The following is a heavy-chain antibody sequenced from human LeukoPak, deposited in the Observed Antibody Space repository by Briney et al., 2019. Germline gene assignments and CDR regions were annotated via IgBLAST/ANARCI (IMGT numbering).Heavy chain of an antibody. J-gene: IGHJ4*02. CDR2: IYYSKNT. D-gene: IGHD5-18*01. CDR3: VSPRGFSYGYFDY. Sequence: SETLSLTCTVSGGSIISSSAHWGWIRQPPGKGLEWIGSIYYSKNTYYNPSLKSRVTISADTSKNQFSLTLGSVSATDTAVYYCVSPRGFSYGYFDYWGQGTLVTVSS. V-gene: IGHV4-39*01. CDR1: GGSIISSSAH.